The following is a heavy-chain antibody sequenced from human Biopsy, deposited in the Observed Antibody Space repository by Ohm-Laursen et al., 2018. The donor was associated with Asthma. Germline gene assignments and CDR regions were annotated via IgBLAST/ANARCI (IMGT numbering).Heavy chain of an antibody. D-gene: IGHD2-2*01. CDR3: ARKAGSCISRTCYSLDF. CDR1: GGTFNTYV. V-gene: IGHV1-69*01. J-gene: IGHJ4*02. CDR2: INSVFGTT. Sequence: SSVNVSCKSLGGTFNTYVIGWGRQAPGQGLEWRGGINSVFGTTTYPQKFQDRVTITADDSPSTVYMELSSLRSEDTAVYYCARKAGSCISRTCYSLDFWGQGTLVTVSS.